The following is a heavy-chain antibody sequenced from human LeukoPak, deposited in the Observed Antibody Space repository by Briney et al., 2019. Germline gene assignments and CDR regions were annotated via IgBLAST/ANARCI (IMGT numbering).Heavy chain of an antibody. CDR3: ARDISSGYYDAFAI. V-gene: IGHV3-66*01. Sequence: QPGGSLRLSCAASGFPVSSNYMSWVRQAPGKGLEWVSIIYSGGSTYYADSVKGRFTISRDNSKNTLYLQMNSMRAEDTAVYYCARDISSGYYDAFAIWGQGTMVTVSS. J-gene: IGHJ3*02. CDR1: GFPVSSNY. D-gene: IGHD3-22*01. CDR2: IYSGGST.